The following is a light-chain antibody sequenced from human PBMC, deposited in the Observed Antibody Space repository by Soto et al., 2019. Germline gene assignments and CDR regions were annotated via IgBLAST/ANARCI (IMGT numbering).Light chain of an antibody. V-gene: IGLV1-40*01. CDR2: GNS. Sequence: QSVLTQPPSVSGAPGQRVTISCTGSSSNIGAGYDVHWYQQLPGTAPKLLIYGNSNRPSGVPDRFSGSKSGTSAFLAITGLHAEDEADYYCQSYDSSLSSYVFGTGTKLTVL. CDR1: SSNIGAGYD. J-gene: IGLJ1*01. CDR3: QSYDSSLSSYV.